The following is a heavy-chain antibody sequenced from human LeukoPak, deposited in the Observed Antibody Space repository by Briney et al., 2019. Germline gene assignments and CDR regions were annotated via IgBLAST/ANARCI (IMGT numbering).Heavy chain of an antibody. Sequence: KPSETLSLTCTVSGGSISSYYWSWIRQPPGKGLEWTGHISDSGSTNYNPSLKGRLTISVDTSQNQFSLKLSSVTAADTAVYYCARTRYSSGWFFDYWGQGILVTVSS. D-gene: IGHD6-19*01. CDR1: GGSISSYY. V-gene: IGHV4-59*01. CDR3: ARTRYSSGWFFDY. CDR2: ISDSGST. J-gene: IGHJ4*02.